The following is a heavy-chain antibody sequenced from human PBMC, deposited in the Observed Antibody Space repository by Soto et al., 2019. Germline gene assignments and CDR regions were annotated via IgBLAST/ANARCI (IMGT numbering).Heavy chain of an antibody. CDR1: GGSISSYY. D-gene: IGHD3-22*01. J-gene: IGHJ3*02. V-gene: IGHV4-59*01. Sequence: PSETLSLTCTVSGGSISSYYWSWIRQPPGKGLEWIGYIYYSGSTNYNPSLKSRVTISVDTSKNQFSLKLSSVTAADTAVYYCARYLTYYYDSSGYSAGAFDIWGQGTMVTVSS. CDR3: ARYLTYYYDSSGYSAGAFDI. CDR2: IYYSGST.